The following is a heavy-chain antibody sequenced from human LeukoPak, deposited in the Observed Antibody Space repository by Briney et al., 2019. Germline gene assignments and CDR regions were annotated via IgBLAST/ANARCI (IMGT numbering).Heavy chain of an antibody. CDR3: ARESNDYGDYYYYMDV. CDR2: ISYDGSNK. CDR1: GFTFSSYG. Sequence: GESLRLSCAASGFTFSSYGMHWVRQAPGKGLEWVAVISYDGSNKYYADSVKGRFTISRDNSKNTLYLQMNSLRAEDTAVYYCARESNDYGDYYYYMDVWGKGTTVTVPS. D-gene: IGHD4-17*01. J-gene: IGHJ6*03. V-gene: IGHV3-30*03.